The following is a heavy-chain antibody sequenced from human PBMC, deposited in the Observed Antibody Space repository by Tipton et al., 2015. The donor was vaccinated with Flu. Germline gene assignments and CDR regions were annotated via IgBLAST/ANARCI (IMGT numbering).Heavy chain of an antibody. CDR1: GGSISSYY. Sequence: TLSLTCTVSGGSISSYYWSWIRQPPGKGLEWIGYIYYSGSTNYNPSLKSRVTISVGTSKNQFSLKLSSVTAADTAVYYCARRAADFDYWGQGTLVTVSS. D-gene: IGHD6-25*01. J-gene: IGHJ4*02. CDR3: ARRAADFDY. CDR2: IYYSGST. V-gene: IGHV4-59*01.